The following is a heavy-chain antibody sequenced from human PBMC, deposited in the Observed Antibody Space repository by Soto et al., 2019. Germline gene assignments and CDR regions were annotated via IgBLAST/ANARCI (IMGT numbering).Heavy chain of an antibody. CDR1: GGSFSGYY. Sequence: PWETLSLTCAVYGGSFSGYYWSWIRQPPGKGLEWIGEINHSGSTNYNPSLKSRVTISVDTSKNQFSLKLSSVTAADTAVYYCARGLQQLPSGGMDVWGQGTTVTVSS. CDR3: ARGLQQLPSGGMDV. D-gene: IGHD6-13*01. J-gene: IGHJ6*02. CDR2: INHSGST. V-gene: IGHV4-34*01.